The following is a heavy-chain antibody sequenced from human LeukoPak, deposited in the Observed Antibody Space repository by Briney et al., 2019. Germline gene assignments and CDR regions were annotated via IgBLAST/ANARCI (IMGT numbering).Heavy chain of an antibody. CDR2: IYYSGST. V-gene: IGHV4-59*05. Sequence: GSLRLSCAASGFTFSSYSMNWVRQAPGKGLEWIGSIYYSGSTYYNPSLKSRVTISVDTSKNQFSLKLSSVTAADTAVYYCATRGYSYGYAFDYWGQGTLVTVSS. CDR3: ATRGYSYGYAFDY. J-gene: IGHJ4*02. D-gene: IGHD5-18*01. CDR1: GFTFSSYSMN.